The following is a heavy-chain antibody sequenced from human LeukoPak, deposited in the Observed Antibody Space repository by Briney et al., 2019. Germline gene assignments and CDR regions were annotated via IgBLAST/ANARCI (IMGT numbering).Heavy chain of an antibody. CDR2: INHSGST. CDR1: GGSFSGYY. V-gene: IGHV4-34*01. D-gene: IGHD6-13*01. Sequence: SETLSLTCAVYGGSFSGYYWSWIRQPPGMGLEWIGEINHSGSTNYNPSLKSRVTISVDTSKNQFSLKLSSVTAADTAVYYCARGQRRVSSSYFDYWGQGTLVTVSS. CDR3: ARGQRRVSSSYFDY. J-gene: IGHJ4*02.